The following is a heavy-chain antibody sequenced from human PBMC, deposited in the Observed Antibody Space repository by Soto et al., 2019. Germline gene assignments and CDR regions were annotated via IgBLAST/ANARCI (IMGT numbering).Heavy chain of an antibody. J-gene: IGHJ5*02. CDR3: ARMSATGTRWFDP. V-gene: IGHV4-31*03. D-gene: IGHD1-1*01. CDR1: GGSINSGAYY. CDR2: ISYRGTT. Sequence: QVQLHESGPGLVKPSQTLSLTCTVSGGSINSGAYYWSWVRQHPGKGLEWIGAISYRGTTYYTPSLQSRITMSVDTSKTQLSLKLSSVTAADTAVSYCARMSATGTRWFDPWGPGTLVTVSS.